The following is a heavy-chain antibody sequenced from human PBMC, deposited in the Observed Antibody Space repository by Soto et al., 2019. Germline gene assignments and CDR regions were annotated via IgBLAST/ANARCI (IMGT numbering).Heavy chain of an antibody. V-gene: IGHV1-46*01. CDR3: ARGRYCSSTCCRNYYHCYGMDV. CDR2: INPSGGDT. J-gene: IGHJ6*02. CDR1: GFAFITYY. Sequence: ASVQVSCKASGFAFITYYMHWVRQAPGQGLEWVGTINPSGGDTSYAQKFQGRVTMTRDTSTNTLYMEIRSLRSEDTAVYYCARGRYCSSTCCRNYYHCYGMDVWTRGTSVLVSS. D-gene: IGHD2-2*01.